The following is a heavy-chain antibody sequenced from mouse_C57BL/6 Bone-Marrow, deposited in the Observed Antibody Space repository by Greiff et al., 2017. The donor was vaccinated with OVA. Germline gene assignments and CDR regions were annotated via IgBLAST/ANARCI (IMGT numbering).Heavy chain of an antibody. CDR2: IDPSDSYT. D-gene: IGHD1-1*01. J-gene: IGHJ2*01. Sequence: QVQLQQPGAELVKPGASVKLSCKASGYTFTSYWMQWVNQRPGQGLEWIGEIDPSDSYTNYNPKFKGKATLTVDTSSSTAYMKLSSLTSEDSAVYYCYYGSSYYWGQGTTVTVSS. CDR3: YYGSSYY. V-gene: IGHV1-50*01. CDR1: GYTFTSYW.